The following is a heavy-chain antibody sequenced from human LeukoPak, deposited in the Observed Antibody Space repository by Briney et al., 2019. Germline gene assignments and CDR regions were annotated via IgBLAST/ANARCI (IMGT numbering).Heavy chain of an antibody. CDR1: GFTFSSYS. V-gene: IGHV3-48*01. CDR3: ARDTTAIRPYYFDY. J-gene: IGHJ4*02. D-gene: IGHD2-21*02. CDR2: ISSSSNTI. Sequence: GGSLRLSCAASGFTFSSYSMNWVRQAPGKGLEWVSYISSSSNTIYYADSVKGRFTISRDNAKNSLYLQMNSLRAEDTAVYYCARDTTAIRPYYFDYWGQGTLVTVSS.